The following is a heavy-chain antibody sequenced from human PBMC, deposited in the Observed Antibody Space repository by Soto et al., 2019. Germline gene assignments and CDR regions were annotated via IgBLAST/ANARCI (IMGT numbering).Heavy chain of an antibody. CDR2: INPNSGGS. D-gene: IGHD5-12*01. V-gene: IGHV1-2*02. J-gene: IGHJ6*02. CDR3: ARDRLGYSGYGPYYFYGMDV. CDR1: GYTFTGYY. Sequence: ASVKVSCKASGYTFTGYYIHWVRQAPGQGLEWMAWINPNSGGSNFAEKFQGRVTMTRDTSITTAYMELNRLGSDDTAVYYCARDRLGYSGYGPYYFYGMDVWGQGTTVT.